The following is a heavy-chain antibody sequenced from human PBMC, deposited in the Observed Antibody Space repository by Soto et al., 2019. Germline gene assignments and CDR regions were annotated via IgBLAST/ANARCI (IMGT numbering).Heavy chain of an antibody. V-gene: IGHV4-34*01. CDR3: ARGLAPTIFGTVPTPNWFDP. J-gene: IGHJ5*02. D-gene: IGHD3-3*01. Sequence: SETLSLTSGVYGGSFSGGYWSWLCHSPGNGKVWLGEANDRGGRNYNPFLRGRLTISLDTSKSQFSLRLSSVTSADTAVYYCARGLAPTIFGTVPTPNWFDPWGHGTQVTVSS. CDR1: GGSFSGGY. CDR2: ANDRGGR.